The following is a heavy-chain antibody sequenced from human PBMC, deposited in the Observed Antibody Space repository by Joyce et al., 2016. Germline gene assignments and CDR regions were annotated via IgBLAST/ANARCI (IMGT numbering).Heavy chain of an antibody. CDR3: ARGGISYYYAMDV. V-gene: IGHV3-21*01. J-gene: IGHJ6*02. CDR1: GSTFSSSS. CDR2: ISATSYYI. D-gene: IGHD3-16*01. Sequence: QLVESGGGVVKAGGSLRLSCEASGSTFSSSSMSWFRQAPGKGLGWVAAISATSYYIFHAETVRGRFTDSRDNAKKTLYLQMNSLRAEDSAVFYCARGGISYYYAMDVWGQGTTVTVSS.